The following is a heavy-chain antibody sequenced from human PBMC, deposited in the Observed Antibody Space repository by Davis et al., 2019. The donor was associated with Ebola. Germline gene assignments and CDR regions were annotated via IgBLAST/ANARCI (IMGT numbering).Heavy chain of an antibody. CDR3: ARLTSYYDILTGFDI. D-gene: IGHD3-9*01. CDR2: IYPGDSDT. J-gene: IGHJ3*02. Sequence: GGSLRLSCKGSGYSFPSYWIGWVRQMPGKGLEWMGIIYPGDSDTRYSPSFQGQVTISADKSISTAYLQWSSLKASDTAMYYCARLTSYYDILTGFDIWGQGTMVTVSS. V-gene: IGHV5-51*01. CDR1: GYSFPSYW.